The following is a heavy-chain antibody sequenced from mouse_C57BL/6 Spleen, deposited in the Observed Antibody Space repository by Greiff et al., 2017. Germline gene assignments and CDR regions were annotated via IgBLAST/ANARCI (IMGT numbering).Heavy chain of an antibody. D-gene: IGHD2-5*01. CDR3: ARGDYSKDYAMDY. CDR2: IDPSDSYT. V-gene: IGHV1-69*01. J-gene: IGHJ4*01. CDR1: GYTFTSYW. Sequence: QVQLQQPGAELVMPGASVKLSCKASGYTFTSYWMHWVKQRPGQGLEWIGEIDPSDSYTNYNQKFKGKSTLTVDKSSSTAYMQLSSLTSEDSAVYYCARGDYSKDYAMDYWGQGTSVTVSS.